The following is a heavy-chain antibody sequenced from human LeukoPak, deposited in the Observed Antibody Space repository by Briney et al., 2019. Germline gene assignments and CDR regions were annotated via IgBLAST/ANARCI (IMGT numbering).Heavy chain of an antibody. CDR3: ARDNSVEDTAWWFDP. J-gene: IGHJ5*02. CDR1: GFTFSGYG. Sequence: PGGSLRLSCAASGFTFSGYGMHWVRQAPGKGLEWVAFVRYDSSNKYYADSVKGRFTVSRDNSKNMLYLQMNSLRAEDTAVYYCARDNSVEDTAWWFDPWGQGTLVTVSS. D-gene: IGHD4-23*01. V-gene: IGHV3-30*02. CDR2: VRYDSSNK.